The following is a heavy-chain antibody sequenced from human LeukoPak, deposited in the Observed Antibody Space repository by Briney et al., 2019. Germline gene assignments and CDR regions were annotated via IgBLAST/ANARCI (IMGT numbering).Heavy chain of an antibody. V-gene: IGHV3-11*05. D-gene: IGHD6-19*01. CDR3: ARDLKGSAWYVDY. J-gene: IGHJ4*02. CDR2: ISCSSTYT. CDR1: GFTFSDYY. Sequence: GGSLSLSCAASGFTFSDYYMSWIRQAPGKGLEWLSYISCSSTYTNYADSVKGRFTISRDNAKNSLYLQMNSLRAEDTAVYYCARDLKGSAWYVDYWGQGTLVTVSS.